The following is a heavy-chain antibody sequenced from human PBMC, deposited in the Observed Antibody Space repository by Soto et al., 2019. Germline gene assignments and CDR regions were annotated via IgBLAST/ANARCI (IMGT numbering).Heavy chain of an antibody. J-gene: IGHJ5*02. CDR1: GGSISSGGYY. Sequence: TLSLTCTVSGGSISSGGYYWSWIRQHAGKGLEWIGYIYYSGSTYYSPSLKSRVTISVDTSKNQFSLKLSSVTAADTAVYYCARTYYYDSSGFWFDPWGQGTLVTVSS. D-gene: IGHD3-22*01. CDR2: IYYSGST. V-gene: IGHV4-31*03. CDR3: ARTYYYDSSGFWFDP.